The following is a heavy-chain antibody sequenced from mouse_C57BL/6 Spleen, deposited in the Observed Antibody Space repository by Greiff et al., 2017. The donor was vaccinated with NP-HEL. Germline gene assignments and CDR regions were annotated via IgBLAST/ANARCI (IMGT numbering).Heavy chain of an antibody. CDR2: IYPGSGNT. CDR3: ARYYYGSYAMDY. Sequence: VQRVESGAELVRPGASVKLSCKASGYTFTDYYINWVKQRPGQGLEWIARIYPGSGNTYYNEKFKGKATLTAEKSSSTAYMQLSSLTSEDSAVYFCARYYYGSYAMDYWGQGTSVTVSS. CDR1: GYTFTDYY. D-gene: IGHD1-1*01. J-gene: IGHJ4*01. V-gene: IGHV1-76*01.